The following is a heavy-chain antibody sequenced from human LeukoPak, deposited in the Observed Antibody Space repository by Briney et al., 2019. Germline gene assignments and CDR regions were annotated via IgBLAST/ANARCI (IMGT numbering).Heavy chain of an antibody. D-gene: IGHD2-2*01. Sequence: SETLSLTCTVSGGSISSSSYYWGWIRQPPGKGLEWIGSIYYSGSTYYNPSLKSRVTISVDTSKNQFSLKLSSVTAADTAVYYCARRRGGYCSSTSCSVDYWGQGTLATVSS. CDR2: IYYSGST. J-gene: IGHJ4*02. CDR1: GGSISSSSYY. CDR3: ARRRGGYCSSTSCSVDY. V-gene: IGHV4-39*01.